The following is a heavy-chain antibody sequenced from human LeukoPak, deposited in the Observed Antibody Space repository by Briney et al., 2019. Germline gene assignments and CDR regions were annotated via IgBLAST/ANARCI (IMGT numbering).Heavy chain of an antibody. Sequence: PSETLSLTCTVSGGSISSSSYYRGWIRQPPGKGLEWIGSIYYSGSTYYNPSLKSRVTISVDTSKNQFSLKLSSVTAADTAVYYCARVNYYGSGSYYYFDYWGQGTLVTVSS. D-gene: IGHD3-10*01. CDR1: GGSISSSSYY. J-gene: IGHJ4*02. CDR3: ARVNYYGSGSYYYFDY. V-gene: IGHV4-39*01. CDR2: IYYSGST.